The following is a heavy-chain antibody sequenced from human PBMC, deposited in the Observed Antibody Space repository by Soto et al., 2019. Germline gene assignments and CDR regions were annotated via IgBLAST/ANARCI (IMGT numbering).Heavy chain of an antibody. CDR2: ISSNGVGT. J-gene: IGHJ6*03. Sequence: EVQLAESGGGLAQPGGSLRLSFAASGFTLGGYPLDWVGQAPGKGLEYVSGISSNGVGTYYANSVQGRFTISRDNSKNTVYLQMGSLRPEDMAVYYCARRARPDFYYMDVWGKGTTVTVS. V-gene: IGHV3-64*01. CDR3: ARRARPDFYYMDV. CDR1: GFTLGGYP. D-gene: IGHD6-6*01.